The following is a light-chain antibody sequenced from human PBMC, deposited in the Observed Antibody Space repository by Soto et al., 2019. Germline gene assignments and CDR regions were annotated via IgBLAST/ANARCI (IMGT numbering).Light chain of an antibody. CDR1: QSIDSSR. Sequence: EIVLTQSPGTLSLSPGERATLSCRVSQSIDSSRLGWYQQKPGQPPRLLIYSASARVVGIPDRFSGSGSGTDFTLTISRLEPEDFAVYYCQQYAELPRTFGRGTEVEMK. V-gene: IGKV3-20*01. J-gene: IGKJ1*01. CDR3: QQYAELPRT. CDR2: SAS.